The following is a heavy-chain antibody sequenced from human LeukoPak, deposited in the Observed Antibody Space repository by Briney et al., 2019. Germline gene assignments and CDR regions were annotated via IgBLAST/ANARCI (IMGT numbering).Heavy chain of an antibody. D-gene: IGHD7-27*01. CDR1: GFTVSSNY. J-gene: IGHJ4*02. CDR3: ATIGDRRTGELYRIDY. CDR2: IYSGGSI. Sequence: GGSLRLSCAASGFTVSSNYMNWVRQAPGKGLEWLSVIYSGGSIYYADSVKGRFTISRDNSKNTLYLQMNSLRPEDAAIYYCATIGDRRTGELYRIDYWGQGTLVTVSS. V-gene: IGHV3-53*05.